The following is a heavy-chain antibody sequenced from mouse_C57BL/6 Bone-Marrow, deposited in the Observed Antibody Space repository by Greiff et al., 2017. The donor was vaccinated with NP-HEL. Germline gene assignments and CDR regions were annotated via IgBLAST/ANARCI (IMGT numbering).Heavy chain of an antibody. J-gene: IGHJ3*01. CDR2: ISDGGSYT. D-gene: IGHD2-10*01. Sequence: EVMLVESGGGLVKPGGSLKLSCAASGFTFSSYAMSWVRQTPEKRLEWVATISDGGSYTYYPDNLKGRFTISRDNAKNNLYLQMSHLKSEDTAMYYCASRLLSFAYWGQGTLVTVSA. CDR3: ASRLLSFAY. CDR1: GFTFSSYA. V-gene: IGHV5-4*03.